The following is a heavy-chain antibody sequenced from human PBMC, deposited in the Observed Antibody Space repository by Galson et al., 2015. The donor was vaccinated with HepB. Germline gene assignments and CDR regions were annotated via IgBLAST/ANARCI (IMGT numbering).Heavy chain of an antibody. CDR2: IYPRDPDA. V-gene: IGHV5-51*01. D-gene: IGHD1/OR15-1a*01. CDR3: VRRPRNNGLPYDD. J-gene: IGHJ4*02. CDR1: GYNFTNYW. Sequence: QSGAEVKKPGESLNMSCTGLGYNFTNYWVGWVRQVPGKGLESIAMIYPRDPDARYSPAFQGRVTISGDKSISTANLLWRSLEASDTGIYHCVRRPRNNGLPYDDWSPGTLITVSS.